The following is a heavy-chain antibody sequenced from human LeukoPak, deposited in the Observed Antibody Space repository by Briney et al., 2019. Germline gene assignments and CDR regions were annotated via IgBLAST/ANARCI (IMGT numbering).Heavy chain of an antibody. J-gene: IGHJ4*02. D-gene: IGHD3-9*01. CDR1: GFTFSSYG. CDR2: ISYDGSNK. V-gene: IGHV3-30*18. Sequence: PGGSLRLSCAASGFTFSSYGMHWVRQAPGKGLEWVAVISYDGSNKYYADSVKGRFTISRDNSKNTLYLQMNSPRAEDTAVYYCAKEAAGRYDILTGSMGYWGQGTLVTVSS. CDR3: AKEAAGRYDILTGSMGY.